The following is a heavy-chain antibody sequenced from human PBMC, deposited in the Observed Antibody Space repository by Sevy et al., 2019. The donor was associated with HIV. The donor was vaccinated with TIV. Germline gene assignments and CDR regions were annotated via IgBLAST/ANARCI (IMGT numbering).Heavy chain of an antibody. CDR3: AKLASCGGDCYYFDF. V-gene: IGHV1-8*01. Sequence: ASVKVSCKASGYTFTDYDITWVRXVTGQGLELVGWMNPNSGHTAYTENFQGRVSTTRDTSISTAYMELSSLRSEDTAVYYCAKLASCGGDCYYFDFWGQGTLVTVSS. J-gene: IGHJ4*02. CDR1: GYTFTDYD. CDR2: MNPNSGHT. D-gene: IGHD2-21*02.